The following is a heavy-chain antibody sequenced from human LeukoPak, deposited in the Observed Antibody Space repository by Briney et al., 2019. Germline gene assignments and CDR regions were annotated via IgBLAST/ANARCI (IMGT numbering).Heavy chain of an antibody. CDR1: GFTFSSYA. J-gene: IGHJ4*02. V-gene: IGHV3-30-3*01. CDR3: AGCGYSNEYYFDY. Sequence: VRSLRLSCAASGFTFSSYAMHWVRQAPGKGLEWVAVISYDGSNKYYADSVKGRFTISRDNSKNTLYLQMNSLRAEDTAVYYCAGCGYSNEYYFDYWGQGTLVTVSS. CDR2: ISYDGSNK. D-gene: IGHD4-11*01.